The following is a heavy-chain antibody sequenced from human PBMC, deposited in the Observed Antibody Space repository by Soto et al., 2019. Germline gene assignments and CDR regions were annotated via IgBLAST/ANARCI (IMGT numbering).Heavy chain of an antibody. Sequence: GGSLRLSCAASGFAFSTYGVSWVRQAPGKGLEWVSGISALGGRTDYADSVKGRFTISRDNSKNTLYLQMNSLRAEDTAVYYCAPPGLVGATSQFDYWGQGTLVTVSS. CDR3: APPGLVGATSQFDY. CDR2: ISALGGRT. D-gene: IGHD1-26*01. J-gene: IGHJ4*02. V-gene: IGHV3-23*01. CDR1: GFAFSTYG.